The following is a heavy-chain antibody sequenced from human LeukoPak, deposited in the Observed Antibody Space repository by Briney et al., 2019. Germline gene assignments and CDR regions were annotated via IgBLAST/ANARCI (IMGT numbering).Heavy chain of an antibody. CDR2: SYYSGSA. CDR1: GGSISSSSYY. CDR3: VRLSGSYYSDFDY. V-gene: IGHV4-39*01. D-gene: IGHD1-26*01. Sequence: SETLSLTCTVSGGSISSSSYYWGWIRQPPGKGLEWIGSSYYSGSAYYNPSLKSRVSISVDTSKNQFSLKLSSVTAADTAVYYCVRLSGSYYSDFDYWGQGTLVTVSS. J-gene: IGHJ4*02.